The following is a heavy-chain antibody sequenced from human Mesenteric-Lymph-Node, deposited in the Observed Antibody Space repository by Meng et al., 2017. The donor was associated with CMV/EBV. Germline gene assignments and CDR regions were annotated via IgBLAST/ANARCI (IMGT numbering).Heavy chain of an antibody. V-gene: IGHV3-48*03. CDR3: ARKYCSSTRCYSAFDI. D-gene: IGHD2-2*01. J-gene: IGHJ3*02. CDR1: GFTFNSYD. CDR2: ISSRGSTI. Sequence: LSLTCAASGFTFNSYDMKWVRQAPGKGLEWVSYISSRGSTIYYADSVKGRFTISRDSAKNSLYLQMNSLRAEDTAVYYCARKYCSSTRCYSAFDIWGQGTMVTVSS.